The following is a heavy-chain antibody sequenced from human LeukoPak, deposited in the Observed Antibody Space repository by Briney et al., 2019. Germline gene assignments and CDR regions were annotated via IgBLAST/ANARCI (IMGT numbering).Heavy chain of an antibody. Sequence: PGGSLRLSCEASGFTFSQYWMHWVRQAPGKGLVWVSRIDPDGSSTNYADSVKGRFTISRDNANNTLYLQMNSLRADDTAVYYCAREDYSNYAPYFDDWGQGTLVTVSS. CDR2: IDPDGSST. CDR3: AREDYSNYAPYFDD. CDR1: GFTFSQYW. D-gene: IGHD4-4*01. J-gene: IGHJ4*02. V-gene: IGHV3-74*01.